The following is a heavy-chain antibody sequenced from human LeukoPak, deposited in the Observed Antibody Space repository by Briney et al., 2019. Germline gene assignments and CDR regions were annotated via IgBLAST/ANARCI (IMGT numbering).Heavy chain of an antibody. V-gene: IGHV1-69*01. Sequence: SVTVSCKASGGTFSNYAISWVRQAPGQGLEWMGGIIPIFGTASYAQKFQGRVTITADESTSTAYMELSSLRSEDTAVYYCARDLGDSFDYWGQGTLVTVSS. CDR3: ARDLGDSFDY. J-gene: IGHJ4*02. D-gene: IGHD3-10*01. CDR2: IIPIFGTA. CDR1: GGTFSNYA.